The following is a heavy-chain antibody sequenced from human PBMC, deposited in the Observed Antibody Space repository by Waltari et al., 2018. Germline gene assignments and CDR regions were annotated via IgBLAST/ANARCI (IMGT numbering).Heavy chain of an antibody. CDR3: ARVQDPGLYDSSGYTDY. CDR1: GGTFSSYA. Sequence: QVQLVQSGAEVKKPGSSVKVSCKASGGTFSSYAISWVRQAPGQGLEWMGGIIPIFGTANYAQKFQGRVTITADKSTSTAYMELSSLRSEDTAVYYCARVQDPGLYDSSGYTDYWGQGTLVTVSS. CDR2: IIPIFGTA. V-gene: IGHV1-69*14. D-gene: IGHD3-22*01. J-gene: IGHJ4*02.